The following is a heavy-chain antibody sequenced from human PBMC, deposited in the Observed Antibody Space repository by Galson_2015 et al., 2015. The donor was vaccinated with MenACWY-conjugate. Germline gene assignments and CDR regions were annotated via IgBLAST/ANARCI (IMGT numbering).Heavy chain of an antibody. CDR2: INHSGST. CDR1: GGSFSGYY. Sequence: ETLSLTCAVYGGSFSGYYWSWIRQPPGKGLEWIGEINHSGSTNYNPSLKSRVTISVDTSKNQFSLKLSSVTAADTAVYYCAREPTIVAATLILDSWRKGTLVTVSS. J-gene: IGHJ4*02. CDR3: AREPTIVAATLILDS. D-gene: IGHD1-26*01. V-gene: IGHV4-34*01.